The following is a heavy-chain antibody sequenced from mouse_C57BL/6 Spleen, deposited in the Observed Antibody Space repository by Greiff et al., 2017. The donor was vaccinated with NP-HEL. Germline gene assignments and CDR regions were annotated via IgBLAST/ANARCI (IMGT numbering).Heavy chain of an antibody. Sequence: VQRVESGAELVRPGASVTLSCKASGYTFTDYEMHWVKQTPVHGLEWIGAIDPETGGTAYNQKFKGKAILTADKSSSTAYMELRSLTSEDSAVYYCTTTPYYYGSAPFDYWGQGTTLTVSS. CDR3: TTTPYYYGSAPFDY. D-gene: IGHD1-1*01. V-gene: IGHV1-15*01. CDR2: IDPETGGT. CDR1: GYTFTDYE. J-gene: IGHJ2*01.